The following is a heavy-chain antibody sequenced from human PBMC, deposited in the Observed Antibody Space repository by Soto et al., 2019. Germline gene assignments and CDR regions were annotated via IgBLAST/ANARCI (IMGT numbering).Heavy chain of an antibody. D-gene: IGHD3-22*01. J-gene: IGHJ5*02. Sequence: GESLKISCKGSGYSFTSDWNGWVRQMPGKGVEWMGIIYPGDSDTSYSPSFQGQVTLAADKSIRIAYLQWSSLTASDTAMYYCARLLLTTTYYYDSSGFNLFDPWGQGTLVTVSS. CDR2: IYPGDSDT. CDR3: ARLLLTTTYYYDSSGFNLFDP. V-gene: IGHV5-51*01. CDR1: GYSFTSDW.